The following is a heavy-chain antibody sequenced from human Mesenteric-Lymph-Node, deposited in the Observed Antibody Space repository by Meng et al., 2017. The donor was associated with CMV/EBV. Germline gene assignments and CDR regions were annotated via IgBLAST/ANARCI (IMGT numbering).Heavy chain of an antibody. V-gene: IGHV4-30-4*08. CDR1: GGSISSGDYY. D-gene: IGHD5-24*01. CDR3: ARGPEDGYNPTGYYFDY. CDR2: IYYSGST. Sequence: LRLSCTVSGGSISSGDYYWSWIRQPPGKGLEWTGYIYYSGSTYYNPSLKSRVTISVDTSKNQFSLKLSSVTAADTAVYYCARGPEDGYNPTGYYFDYWGQGTLVTVSS. J-gene: IGHJ4*02.